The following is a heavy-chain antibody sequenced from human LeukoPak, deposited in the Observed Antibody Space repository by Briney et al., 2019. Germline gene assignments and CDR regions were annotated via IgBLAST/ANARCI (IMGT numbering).Heavy chain of an antibody. D-gene: IGHD6-19*01. V-gene: IGHV3-48*04. CDR3: AREGVDGGSGWYNYFDY. Sequence: GGSLRLSCAASGFTFSSYSMNWVRQAPGKGLEWVSYISSSSSTKYYADSVKGRSTISRDNAKNSLYLQMNSLRVEDTAVYYSAREGVDGGSGWYNYFDYWGQGTLVTVSS. CDR1: GFTFSSYS. J-gene: IGHJ4*02. CDR2: ISSSSSTK.